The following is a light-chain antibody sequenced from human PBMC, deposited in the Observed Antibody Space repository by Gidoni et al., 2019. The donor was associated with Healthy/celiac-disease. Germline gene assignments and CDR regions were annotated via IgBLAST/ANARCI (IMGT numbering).Light chain of an antibody. CDR2: GAS. Sequence: EIVMTQSPATMTVSPGERATLTCRASQCVSSNLAWYQQTPGQAPRLRIYGASPMATGIPARFSGSGSGAVFTLTISSLQSEDFAVYYFQQYNNWPLTFGGGTKVEIK. V-gene: IGKV3-15*01. J-gene: IGKJ4*01. CDR1: QCVSSN. CDR3: QQYNNWPLT.